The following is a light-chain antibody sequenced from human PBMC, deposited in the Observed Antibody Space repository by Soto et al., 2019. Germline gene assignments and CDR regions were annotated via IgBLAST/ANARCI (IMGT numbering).Light chain of an antibody. CDR2: LNSDGSH. CDR3: QTWGTGSVV. V-gene: IGLV4-69*01. Sequence: QLVLTQSPSASASLGASVKLTCTLSSGHSSYAIAWHQQQPEKGPRYLMKLNSDGSHRKGDGIPDRFSGSSSGAERYLTISSLHSEDEVDYCCQTWGTGSVVFGGGTKLTVL. CDR1: SGHSSYA. J-gene: IGLJ2*01.